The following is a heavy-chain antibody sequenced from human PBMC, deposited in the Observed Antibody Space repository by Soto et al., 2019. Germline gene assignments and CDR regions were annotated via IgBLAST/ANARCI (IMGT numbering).Heavy chain of an antibody. Sequence: QVQLVQSGAEVKKPGSSVKVSCKASGGTFSSYTISWVRQAPGQGLEWMGRIIPILGIANYAQKFQGRVTITADKSTSTAYMERSSLRSEDTAVYYCARDSRYCSGGSCYSPGVWFDPWGQGTLVTVSS. CDR3: ARDSRYCSGGSCYSPGVWFDP. CDR1: GGTFSSYT. J-gene: IGHJ5*02. D-gene: IGHD2-15*01. CDR2: IIPILGIA. V-gene: IGHV1-69*02.